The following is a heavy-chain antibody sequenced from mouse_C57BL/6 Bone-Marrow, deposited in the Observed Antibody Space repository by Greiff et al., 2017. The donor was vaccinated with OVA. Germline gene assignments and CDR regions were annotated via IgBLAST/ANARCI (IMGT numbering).Heavy chain of an antibody. CDR1: GFTFSSYA. J-gene: IGHJ4*01. CDR3: ARFLTTVVATEAMDY. CDR2: ISDGGSYT. D-gene: IGHD1-1*01. V-gene: IGHV5-4*01. Sequence: EVQGVESGGGLVKPGGSLKLSCAASGFTFSSYAMSWVRQTPEKRLEWVATISDGGSYTYYPDNVKGRFTISRDTAKNNLYLQMSHLKSEDTAMYYCARFLTTVVATEAMDYWGQGTSVTVSS.